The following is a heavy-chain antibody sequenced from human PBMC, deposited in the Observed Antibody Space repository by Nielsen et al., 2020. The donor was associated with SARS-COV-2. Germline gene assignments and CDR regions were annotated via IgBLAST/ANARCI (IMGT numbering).Heavy chain of an antibody. CDR1: GFTFSSYW. V-gene: IGHV3-7*01. CDR3: ARVVRGGWNYYFDY. CDR2: IKQDGSEK. J-gene: IGHJ4*02. D-gene: IGHD6-19*01. Sequence: GESLKISCAASGFTFSSYWMSWVRQAPGKGLEWVANIKQDGSEKYYVDSVKGRFTISRDNAKNSLYLQMNSLRAEDTAVYYCARVVRGGWNYYFDYWGQGTLVTVSS.